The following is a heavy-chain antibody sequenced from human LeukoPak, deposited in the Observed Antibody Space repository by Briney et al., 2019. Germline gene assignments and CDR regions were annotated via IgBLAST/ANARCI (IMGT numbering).Heavy chain of an antibody. D-gene: IGHD6-19*01. V-gene: IGHV4-61*01. J-gene: IGHJ4*02. CDR1: GASISSGTYY. CDR3: ARQDSSGHDY. CDR2: IYYSGSA. Sequence: SETLSLTCTVSGASISSGTYYWSWIRQPPGKGLEWIGYIYYSGSANYNPSLKSRVTISVDTSKNQFSLKLSSVTAADTAVYYCARQDSSGHDYWGQGTLVTVSS.